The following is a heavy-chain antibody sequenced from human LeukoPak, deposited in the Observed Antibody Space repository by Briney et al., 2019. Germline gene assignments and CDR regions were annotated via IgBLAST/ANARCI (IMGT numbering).Heavy chain of an antibody. J-gene: IGHJ3*02. Sequence: GGSLRLSCAASGFTFSSYSMNWVRQAPGKGLEWVSSISSSSYIYYADSVKGRFTISRDNAKNSLYLQMNSLRAEDTAVYYCASSTGVVAARFGAFDIWGQGTMVTVSS. V-gene: IGHV3-21*01. D-gene: IGHD2-15*01. CDR3: ASSTGVVAARFGAFDI. CDR2: ISSSSYI. CDR1: GFTFSSYS.